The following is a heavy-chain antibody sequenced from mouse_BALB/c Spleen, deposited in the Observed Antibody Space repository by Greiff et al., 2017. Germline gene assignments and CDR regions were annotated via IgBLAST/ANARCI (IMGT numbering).Heavy chain of an antibody. CDR1: GFTIKDYY. D-gene: IGHD2-3*01. Sequence: EVQLQQSGAELVRPGALVKLSCKASGFTIKDYYMHWVKQRPEQGLEWIGWIDPENGNTIYDPKFQGKASITADTSSNTAYLQLSSLTSEDTAVYYCARIDGYYYAMDYWGQGTSVTVSS. CDR2: IDPENGNT. J-gene: IGHJ4*01. V-gene: IGHV14-1*02. CDR3: ARIDGYYYAMDY.